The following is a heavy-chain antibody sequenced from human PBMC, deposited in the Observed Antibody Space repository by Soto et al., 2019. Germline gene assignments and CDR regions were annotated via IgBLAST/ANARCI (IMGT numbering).Heavy chain of an antibody. J-gene: IGHJ3*02. D-gene: IGHD3-10*01. CDR1: GFTFSNAW. CDR3: TTIGGSGSILGFDI. CDR2: IKTKTDGGTA. V-gene: IGHV3-15*01. Sequence: EVQLVESGGGLVKPGGSLRLSCAASGFTFSNAWMSWVRQAPGKGLEWVGRIKTKTDGGTADYAAPVKVRFTILRDDSKNTLNLQMNSLQIEDTAVYYCTTIGGSGSILGFDIWCQGTMVTVSS.